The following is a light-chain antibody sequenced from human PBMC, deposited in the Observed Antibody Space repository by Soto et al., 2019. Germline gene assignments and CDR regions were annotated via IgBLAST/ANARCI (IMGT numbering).Light chain of an antibody. CDR2: EVS. V-gene: IGLV2-14*01. J-gene: IGLJ2*01. CDR1: SSDVGGYNY. CDR3: SSYTSTSTVI. Sequence: QSALTQPASVSGSPGQSITISCTGTSSDVGGYNYVSWYQHHPGKAPKLMIYEVSNRPSRVSNRFSGSKSGNTASLTISGLQAEDEADYHCSSYTSTSTVIFGGGTKVTVL.